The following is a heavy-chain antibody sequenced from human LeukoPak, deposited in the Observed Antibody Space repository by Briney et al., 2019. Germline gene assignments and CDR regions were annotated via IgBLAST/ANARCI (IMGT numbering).Heavy chain of an antibody. CDR1: GYTFTSYD. D-gene: IGHD4-23*01. Sequence: GASVKVSCKASGYTFTSYDINWVRQATGQGLEWMGWMNPNSGNTGYAQKFQGRVTMTRNTSISTAYMELSSLRSEDTAVYYCARDGGNSRYYYYGMDVWGQGTTVTVSS. J-gene: IGHJ6*02. CDR3: ARDGGNSRYYYYGMDV. V-gene: IGHV1-8*01. CDR2: MNPNSGNT.